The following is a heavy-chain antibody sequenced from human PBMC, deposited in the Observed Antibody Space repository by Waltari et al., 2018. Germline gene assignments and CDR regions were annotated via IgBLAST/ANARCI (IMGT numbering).Heavy chain of an antibody. CDR2: IIPIFGTA. V-gene: IGHV1-69*05. CDR1: GGTFSSYA. J-gene: IGHJ5*02. D-gene: IGHD6-19*01. CDR3: ARYHDSGWYLFDP. Sequence: QVQLVQSGAEVKKPGSSVKVPCKASGGTFSSYAISWVRQAPGQGLEWMGGIIPIFGTANYAQKFQGRVTITTDESTSTAYMELSSLRSEDTAVYYCARYHDSGWYLFDPWGQGTLVTVSS.